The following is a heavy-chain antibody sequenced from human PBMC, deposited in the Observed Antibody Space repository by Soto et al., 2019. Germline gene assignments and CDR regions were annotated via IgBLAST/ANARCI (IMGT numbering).Heavy chain of an antibody. V-gene: IGHV1-18*01. D-gene: IGHD4-17*01. CDR3: AGVSHDYGDYFFIDAFDI. Sequence: QVQLVQSGAEVKKPGASVQVSCKASGYTFTSYGISWVRQAPGQGLEWMGWISAYNGNTNYAQKLQGRVTTTTDTSPSTAYMELRSVRADDTAVYYCAGVSHDYGDYFFIDAFDIWGQGTMVTVSS. CDR1: GYTFTSYG. CDR2: ISAYNGNT. J-gene: IGHJ3*02.